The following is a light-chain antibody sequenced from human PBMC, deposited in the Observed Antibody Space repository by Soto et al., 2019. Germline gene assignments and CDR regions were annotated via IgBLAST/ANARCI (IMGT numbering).Light chain of an antibody. V-gene: IGKV4-1*01. CDR3: QQYCATPWT. J-gene: IGKJ1*01. CDR2: WAS. Sequence: DIVMTQSPDSLAVSLGGRATINCESSQSILYSSNNQNCLAWYQQKPGQPPKLLIYWASTRESVVPDRFSGSGSVTDFTLTISSLQAEDVAVYYCQQYCATPWTFGQGTKVEIK. CDR1: QSILYSSNNQNC.